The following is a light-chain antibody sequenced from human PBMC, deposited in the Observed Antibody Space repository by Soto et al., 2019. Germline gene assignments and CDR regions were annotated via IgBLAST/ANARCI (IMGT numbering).Light chain of an antibody. Sequence: IHMTQSPSSLSASVGDRVTITCRASQRITTYLNWYQQKPGEAPKLLISTSGTLQRGVTSRFTGSGYGTDFTLTITGLQPADFATYFCQQTYNPPYTFGQGTKLEIK. J-gene: IGKJ2*01. CDR2: TSG. V-gene: IGKV1-39*01. CDR1: QRITTY. CDR3: QQTYNPPYT.